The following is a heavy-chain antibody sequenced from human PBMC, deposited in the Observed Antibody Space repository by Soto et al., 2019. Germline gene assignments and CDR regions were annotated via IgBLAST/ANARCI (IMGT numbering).Heavy chain of an antibody. J-gene: IGHJ6*02. V-gene: IGHV1-69*13. CDR2: IIPIFGTA. CDR1: GGTFSSYA. CDR3: ARGEYSSSWYSIFQDGMDV. D-gene: IGHD6-13*01. Sequence: SVKVSCTDSGGTFSSYAISWVRQAPGQGLEWMGGIIPIFGTANYAQKFQGRVTITADESTSTAYMELSSLRSEDTAVYYCARGEYSSSWYSIFQDGMDVWGQGTTVTVSS.